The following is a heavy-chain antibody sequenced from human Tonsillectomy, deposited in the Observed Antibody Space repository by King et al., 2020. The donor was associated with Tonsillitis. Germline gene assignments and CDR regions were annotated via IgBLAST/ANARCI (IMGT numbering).Heavy chain of an antibody. V-gene: IGHV3-48*01. CDR3: ARARSALFDWLPDSFAY. CDR1: GFTFSTYS. D-gene: IGHD3-9*01. Sequence: VQLVESGGGLVQPGGSLRLSCAASGFTFSTYSLNWVRQAPGQGLEWVSYISSSSSTIYYADYVKGRFTISRDNAKNSLYLQMNSLRAEDTAIYYFARARSALFDWLPDSFAYWGQGTLVSVSS. CDR2: ISSSSSTI. J-gene: IGHJ4*02.